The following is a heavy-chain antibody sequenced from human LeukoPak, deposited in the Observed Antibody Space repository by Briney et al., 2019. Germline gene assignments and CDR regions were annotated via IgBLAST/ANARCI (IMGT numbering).Heavy chain of an antibody. CDR2: ISYDGSNK. CDR1: GFTFSSYA. CDR3: ARDGTPTITIPGGWFDP. D-gene: IGHD3-3*01. V-gene: IGHV3-30-3*01. Sequence: GGSLRLSCAASGFTFSSYAMHWVRQAPGKGLEWVAVISYDGSNKYYADSVKGRFTISRDNSKNTLYLQMNSLRAEDTAVYYCARDGTPTITIPGGWFDPWGQGTLVTVSS. J-gene: IGHJ5*02.